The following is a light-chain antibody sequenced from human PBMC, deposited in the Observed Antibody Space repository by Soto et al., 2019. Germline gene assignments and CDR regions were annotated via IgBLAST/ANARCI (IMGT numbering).Light chain of an antibody. CDR3: CSYAGTYTGV. CDR1: SSDVGRYSY. Sequence: QSALAQPRSVSGSPGQSVSISCTGTSSDVGRYSYVSWYQQHPGKAPKLMIYDVSERPSGVPDRFSGSKSGNTASLTISGLQAEDEADYYCCSYAGTYTGVFXTGPTVTVL. CDR2: DVS. V-gene: IGLV2-11*01. J-gene: IGLJ1*01.